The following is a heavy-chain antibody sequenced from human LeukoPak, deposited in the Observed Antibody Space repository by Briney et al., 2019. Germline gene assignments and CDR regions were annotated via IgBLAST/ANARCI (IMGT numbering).Heavy chain of an antibody. J-gene: IGHJ4*02. Sequence: SEKVSCKASGGTFSSYAISWVRQAPGQGLEWMGGIIPIFGTANYAQKFQGRVTITADESTSTAYMELSSLRSEDTAVYYCAREDYGDYFKWDYWGQGTLVTVSS. V-gene: IGHV1-69*01. CDR1: GGTFSSYA. D-gene: IGHD4-17*01. CDR3: AREDYGDYFKWDY. CDR2: IIPIFGTA.